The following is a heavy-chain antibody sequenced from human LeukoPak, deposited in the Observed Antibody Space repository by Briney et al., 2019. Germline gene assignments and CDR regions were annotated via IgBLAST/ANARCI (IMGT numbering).Heavy chain of an antibody. J-gene: IGHJ5*02. V-gene: IGHV4-61*01. D-gene: IGHD3-10*01. CDR1: GGSVSSGSYY. CDR3: ARENLWFGELLPFDP. Sequence: PSETLSLTCTVSGGSVSSGSYYWSWIRQPPGKGLEWIGYIYYSGSINYNPSLKSRVTISVDTSKNQFSLKLSSVTAADTAVYYCARENLWFGELLPFDPWGQGTLVTVSS. CDR2: IYYSGSI.